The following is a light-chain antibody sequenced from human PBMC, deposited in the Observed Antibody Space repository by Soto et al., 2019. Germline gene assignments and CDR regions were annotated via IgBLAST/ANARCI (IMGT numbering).Light chain of an antibody. CDR3: CSYASSTTYV. CDR2: DVS. J-gene: IGLJ1*01. V-gene: IGLV2-14*01. Sequence: QSVLTQPASVSGSPGQSITISCTGTISDVGGYNTVSWYQQHPGKVPKLMIHDVSDRPSWVSDCFSGSKSGNTASLTISGLQAEDEADYYCCSYASSTTYVFGTGTKVTVL. CDR1: ISDVGGYNT.